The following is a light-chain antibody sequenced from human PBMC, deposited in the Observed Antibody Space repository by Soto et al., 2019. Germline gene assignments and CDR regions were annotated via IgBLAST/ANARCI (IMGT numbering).Light chain of an antibody. CDR2: EVS. CDR3: SSYTSSSPPVV. CDR1: SSDVGGYNY. J-gene: IGLJ2*01. V-gene: IGLV2-14*01. Sequence: QSALTQPASVSGSPGQSITSSCTGTSSDVGGYNYVSWYQQHPGKATKLMIYEVSTQPSGVSNRLSGSKSGNTASLTISGRQAEDEADYYCSSYTSSSPPVVFGGGTKLTVL.